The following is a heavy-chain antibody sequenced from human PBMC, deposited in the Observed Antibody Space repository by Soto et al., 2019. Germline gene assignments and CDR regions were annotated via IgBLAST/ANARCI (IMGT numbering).Heavy chain of an antibody. CDR2: IKQDGSEK. CDR1: GFTFSSYW. D-gene: IGHD3-22*01. CDR3: ARARGDYYDSSGYPLGY. J-gene: IGHJ4*02. V-gene: IGHV3-7*04. Sequence: EVQLVESGGGLVQPGGSLRLSCAASGFTFSSYWMSWVRQAPGKGLEWVANIKQDGSEKYYVDSVKGRFTISRDNAKNSLYLQMNSLRAEDTAVYYCARARGDYYDSSGYPLGYWGQGTLVTVSS.